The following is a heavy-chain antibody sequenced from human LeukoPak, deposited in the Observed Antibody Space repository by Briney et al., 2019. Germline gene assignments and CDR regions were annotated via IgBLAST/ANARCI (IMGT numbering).Heavy chain of an antibody. J-gene: IGHJ5*01. D-gene: IGHD4-23*01. V-gene: IGHV3-48*04. CDR3: ARDRRWAVGLWFDS. CDR2: INGDSGTI. CDR1: GFTFSFHS. Sequence: GGSLRLSCAASGFTFSFHSMNWARQAPGRGLEWVSNINGDSGTINYADSVKGRFTISRDNAKNSLYLQVNSLRAEDTAIYYCARDRRWAVGLWFDSWGQGTLVTVSS.